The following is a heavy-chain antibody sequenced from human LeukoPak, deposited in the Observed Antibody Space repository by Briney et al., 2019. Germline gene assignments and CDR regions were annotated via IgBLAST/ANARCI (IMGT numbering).Heavy chain of an antibody. J-gene: IGHJ5*02. V-gene: IGHV4-59*11. CDR2: IYYSGST. D-gene: IGHD6-13*01. CDR3: ARDIAAAGKGREAPLNWFDP. Sequence: SETLSLTCTVSGGSISSHYWSWIRQPPGKGLEWIGYIYYSGSTNYNPSLKSRVTISVDTSKNQFSLKLSSVTAADTAVYYCARDIAAAGKGREAPLNWFDPWGQGTLVTVSS. CDR1: GGSISSHY.